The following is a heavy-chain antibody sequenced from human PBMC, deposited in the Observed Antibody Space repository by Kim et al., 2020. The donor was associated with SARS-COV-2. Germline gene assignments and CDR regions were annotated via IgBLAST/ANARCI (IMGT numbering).Heavy chain of an antibody. J-gene: IGHJ6*02. CDR2: IVAGSGNS. CDR3: AAGEGYSGSAYYYYYGMDV. D-gene: IGHD5-12*01. Sequence: SVKVSCKASGFTSTYSAMQWVRQTRGQRLEWIGWIVAGSGNSNYAQKFEERLRISRDMSTGTAYMELRRLTSEDTAVYYCAAGEGYSGSAYYYYYGMDVWSQGTTVTVSS. CDR1: GFTSTYSA. V-gene: IGHV1-58*02.